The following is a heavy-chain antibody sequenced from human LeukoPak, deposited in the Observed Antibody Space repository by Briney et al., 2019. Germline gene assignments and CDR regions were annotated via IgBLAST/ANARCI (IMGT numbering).Heavy chain of an antibody. CDR2: VFYSGST. Sequence: PLETLSLTCTVSGGSISSYYWSWIRQPPGKGLEWIGFVFYSGSTNYNPSLKSRVTISVDTSKNQFSLKLSSVTAADTAVYYCARETLAYCGGDCYSRHFDYWGQGTLVTVSS. J-gene: IGHJ4*02. CDR1: GGSISSYY. D-gene: IGHD2-21*02. V-gene: IGHV4-59*12. CDR3: ARETLAYCGGDCYSRHFDY.